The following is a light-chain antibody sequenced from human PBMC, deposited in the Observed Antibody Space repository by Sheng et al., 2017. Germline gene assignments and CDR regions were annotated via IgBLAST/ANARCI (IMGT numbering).Light chain of an antibody. CDR2: GAS. Sequence: EIVLTQSPGTLSLSPGDRATLSCRASQSVSSTYLAWYQQKPGQAPRLLIYGASSRATGIPDRFSGSGSGTLLHSSASADWSLKILQSITCQQYGSSPTFGQGTRLEIK. CDR1: QSVSSTY. J-gene: IGKJ5*01. V-gene: IGKV3-20*01. CDR3: QQYGSSPT.